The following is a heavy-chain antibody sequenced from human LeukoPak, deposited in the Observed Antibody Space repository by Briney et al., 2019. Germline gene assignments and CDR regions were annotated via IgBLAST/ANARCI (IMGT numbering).Heavy chain of an antibody. J-gene: IGHJ6*03. D-gene: IGHD6-13*01. CDR1: GGSISSYY. V-gene: IGHV4-59*01. CDR3: ARDLWGSSSWGFLAGYMDV. CDR2: IYYSGST. Sequence: PSETLSLTYTVSGGSISSYYWSWIRQPPGKGLEWIGYIYYSGSTNYNPSLKSRVTISVDTSKNQFSLKLSSVTAADTAVYYCARDLWGSSSWGFLAGYMDVWGKGTTVTVSS.